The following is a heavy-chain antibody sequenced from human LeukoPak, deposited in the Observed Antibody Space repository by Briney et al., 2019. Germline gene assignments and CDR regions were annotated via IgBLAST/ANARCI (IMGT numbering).Heavy chain of an antibody. V-gene: IGHV3-30-3*01. Sequence: GGSLRLSCAASGFTFSSSAMHWVRQAPDKGLEWVAVISYDGSNKYYADSVKGRFTISRDNSKNTLYLQMNSLRADDTAVYYCARNRDSSGWYEGFDYWGQGTLVTVSS. CDR3: ARNRDSSGWYEGFDY. CDR1: GFTFSSSA. CDR2: ISYDGSNK. D-gene: IGHD6-19*01. J-gene: IGHJ4*02.